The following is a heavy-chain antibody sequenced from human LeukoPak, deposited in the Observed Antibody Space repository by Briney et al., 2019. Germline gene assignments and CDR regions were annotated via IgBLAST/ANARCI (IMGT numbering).Heavy chain of an antibody. D-gene: IGHD2-21*01. Sequence: GGSLRLSCAASVFTFSDYYMSWIRQAPGKGLEWVAYISSSGNTRYYADSVKGRFTISRDNAKNSLYLQMNSLRAEDTAVYYCAWGGIAAFDSWGQGTLVTVSS. CDR2: ISSSGNTR. V-gene: IGHV3-11*04. CDR1: VFTFSDYY. CDR3: AWGGIAAFDS. J-gene: IGHJ4*02.